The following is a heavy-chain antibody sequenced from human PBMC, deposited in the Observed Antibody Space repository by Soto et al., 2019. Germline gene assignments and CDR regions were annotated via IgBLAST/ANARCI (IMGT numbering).Heavy chain of an antibody. V-gene: IGHV5-51*01. CDR2: IYPGDSDT. D-gene: IGHD2-15*01. J-gene: IGHJ6*02. Sequence: GESQKISCKGSGYSFTSYWIGLVRQMTGKGLEWMGIIYPGDSDTRYSPSFQGQVTISADKSISTAYLQWSSLKASDTAMYYCARRGGYCSGGSCYPASYGMDVWGQGTTVTVSS. CDR1: GYSFTSYW. CDR3: ARRGGYCSGGSCYPASYGMDV.